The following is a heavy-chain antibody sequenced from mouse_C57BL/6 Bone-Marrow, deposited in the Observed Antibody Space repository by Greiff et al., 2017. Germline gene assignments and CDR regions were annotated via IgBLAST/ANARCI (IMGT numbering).Heavy chain of an antibody. CDR3: ARSLYYGSSPYFDY. D-gene: IGHD1-1*01. CDR2: INPSTGGT. V-gene: IGHV1-42*01. Sequence: VQLQQSGPELVKPGASVKISCKASGYSFTGYYMNWVKQSPEKSLEWIGEINPSTGGTTYNQKFKAKATLTVDKSSSTAYMQLKSLTSEDSAVYYCARSLYYGSSPYFDYWGQGTTLTVSS. CDR1: GYSFTGYY. J-gene: IGHJ2*01.